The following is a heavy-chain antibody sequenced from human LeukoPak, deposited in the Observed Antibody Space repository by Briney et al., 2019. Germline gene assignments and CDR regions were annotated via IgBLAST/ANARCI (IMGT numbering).Heavy chain of an antibody. D-gene: IGHD4-17*01. CDR2: ISGSGGST. Sequence: PGGSLRLSCAASGFTFSSCAMSWVRQAPGKGLEWVSAISGSGGSTYYADSVKGRFTISRVNSKNTLYLQMNSLGAEDTAVYFCAKSVRGDYIGSDDYWGQGTLVTVSS. V-gene: IGHV3-23*01. CDR3: AKSVRGDYIGSDDY. CDR1: GFTFSSCA. J-gene: IGHJ4*02.